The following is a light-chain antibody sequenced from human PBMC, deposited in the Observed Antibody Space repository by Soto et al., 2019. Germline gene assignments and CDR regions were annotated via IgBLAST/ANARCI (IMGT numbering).Light chain of an antibody. V-gene: IGLV1-47*01. CDR2: RNN. CDR3: ASWDDSLNGPV. CDR1: SSNIGNNY. Sequence: QSVLTQPPSASVTPGQWVTISCSGSSSNIGNNYVFWYQQFPGMAPKLLIYRNNQRPSVVPDRFSGSKSGTSASLAITGLRSEDESDYYCASWDDSLNGPVFGGGTKLTVL. J-gene: IGLJ3*02.